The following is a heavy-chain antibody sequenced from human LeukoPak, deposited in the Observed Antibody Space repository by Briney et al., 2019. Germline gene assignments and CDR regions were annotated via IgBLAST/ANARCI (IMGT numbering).Heavy chain of an antibody. J-gene: IGHJ4*02. CDR1: GGSISSSSYY. Sequence: SETLSLTCTVSGGSISSSSYYWGWIRQPPGKGLEWIGSIYYSGSTYYNPSLKSRVTISVDTSKNQFSLKLSSVTAADTALYYCARYSSQSGSFSLDYWGQGALVTVSS. V-gene: IGHV4-39*07. D-gene: IGHD1-26*01. CDR3: ARYSSQSGSFSLDY. CDR2: IYYSGST.